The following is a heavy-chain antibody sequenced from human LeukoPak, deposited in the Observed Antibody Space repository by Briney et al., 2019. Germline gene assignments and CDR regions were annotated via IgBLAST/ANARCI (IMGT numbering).Heavy chain of an antibody. V-gene: IGHV3-21*01. CDR1: GFTFSSYS. D-gene: IGHD6-13*01. CDR3: ARHVQIAAAKIDY. Sequence: GGSLRLSCAASGFTFSSYSMNWVRQAPGKGLEWVSSISSSSSYIYYADSVKGRFTTSRDNAKNSLYLQMNSLRAEDTAVYYCARHVQIAAAKIDYWGQGTLVTVSS. J-gene: IGHJ4*02. CDR2: ISSSSSYI.